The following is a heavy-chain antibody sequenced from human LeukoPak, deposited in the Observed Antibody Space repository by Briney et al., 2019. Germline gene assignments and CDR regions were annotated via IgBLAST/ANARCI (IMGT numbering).Heavy chain of an antibody. D-gene: IGHD5-24*01. CDR2: IYSGGST. CDR1: GFTVSINH. CDR3: ARDAATINFDS. Sequence: GGSLRLSCAASGFTVSINHMSWVRQAPGKGLEWVSVIYSGGSTYYADSVKGRFTISRDNSKNTLYLQMNSLRAEDTAVYYCARDAATINFDSWGQGTLVTVSS. V-gene: IGHV3-66*01. J-gene: IGHJ4*02.